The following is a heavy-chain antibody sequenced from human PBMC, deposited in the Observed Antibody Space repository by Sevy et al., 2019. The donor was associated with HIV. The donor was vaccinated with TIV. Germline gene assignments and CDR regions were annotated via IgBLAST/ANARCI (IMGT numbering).Heavy chain of an antibody. V-gene: IGHV1-69*10. CDR3: ASVRPCGGDCYFFDS. D-gene: IGHD2-21*01. CDR1: GGSLSGYG. CDR2: IIPRVGLT. Sequence: ASVKVSCKASGGSLSGYGMNWIRQAPGQGLEWTGGIIPRVGLTNYAQKFKGRVTITADEATNTMYIELRRLTPEDTGVFYCASVRPCGGDCYFFDSWGQGTLVTVSS. J-gene: IGHJ4*02.